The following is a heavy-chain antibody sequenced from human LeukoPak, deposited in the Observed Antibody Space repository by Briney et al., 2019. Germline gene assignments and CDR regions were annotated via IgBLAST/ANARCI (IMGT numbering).Heavy chain of an antibody. CDR3: ARHEWGITNAFDI. J-gene: IGHJ3*02. CDR2: IYYTGNT. Sequence: SDTLSLTCTVSGDSISTSKSYWGWIRQPPLKGLEWIGSIYYTGNTYYNASLKSRVTISVDTSKNQFSLSLTSVTAADTAVYYCARHEWGITNAFDIWGQGTMVTVSS. V-gene: IGHV4-39*01. D-gene: IGHD1-14*01. CDR1: GDSISTSKSY.